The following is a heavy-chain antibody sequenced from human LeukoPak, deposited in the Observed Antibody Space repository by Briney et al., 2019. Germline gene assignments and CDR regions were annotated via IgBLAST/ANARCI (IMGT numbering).Heavy chain of an antibody. Sequence: PSETLSLTCTVSGGSISSGGYYWSWIRQHPGKGLEWIGYIYYSGSTYYNPSLKSRVTISVDTSKNQFSLKLSSVTAADTAVYYCGREAKGTGGNWFDPWGQGTLVTVSS. D-gene: IGHD2-8*02. CDR1: GGSISSGGYY. CDR3: GREAKGTGGNWFDP. V-gene: IGHV4-31*03. CDR2: IYYSGST. J-gene: IGHJ5*02.